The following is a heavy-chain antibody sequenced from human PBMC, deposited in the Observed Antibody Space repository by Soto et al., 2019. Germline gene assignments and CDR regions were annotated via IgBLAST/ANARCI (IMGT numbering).Heavy chain of an antibody. CDR1: PCTFSHYV. Sequence: GGSLRLSCATSPCTFSHYVIPGARQGPCTGLEWVAVLWFNGSDKFYADSVKGRFAISRHNSKNTLYLQMPSLRAEDTAVYYCARDHGGQSGNFILDNWGQGTPVTVSS. V-gene: IGHV3-33*01. CDR3: ARDHGGQSGNFILDN. J-gene: IGHJ4*02. CDR2: LWFNGSDK. D-gene: IGHD2-21*01.